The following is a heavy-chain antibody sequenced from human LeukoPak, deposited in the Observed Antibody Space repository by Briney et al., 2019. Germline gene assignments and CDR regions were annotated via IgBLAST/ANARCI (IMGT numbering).Heavy chain of an antibody. CDR2: IIPLFDTA. CDR1: GDTFSNYA. Sequence: SVKVSYKASGDTFSNYAISWVRQAPGQGLEWMGRIIPLFDTADYAQKFQGRVTITADKSTSTVHMQLSSLRSEDTAIYYCARERMETLPNCFDPWGQGTLVTVSS. V-gene: IGHV1-69*06. D-gene: IGHD1-1*01. J-gene: IGHJ5*02. CDR3: ARERMETLPNCFDP.